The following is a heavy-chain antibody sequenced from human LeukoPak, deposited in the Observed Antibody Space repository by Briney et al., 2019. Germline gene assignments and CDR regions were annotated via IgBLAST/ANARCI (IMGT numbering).Heavy chain of an antibody. D-gene: IGHD4-17*01. J-gene: IGHJ3*02. CDR3: ARDLVTVTKGFDI. CDR1: GDSFSSHY. V-gene: IGHV4-59*11. Sequence: PSETLSLTCTVSGDSFSSHYWSWIRQPPGKGLEWIGYISYIGSTNYNPSLKSRVTISIDTSKNQFSLKLSSVTAADTAVYYCARDLVTVTKGFDIWGQGTMVSVSS. CDR2: ISYIGST.